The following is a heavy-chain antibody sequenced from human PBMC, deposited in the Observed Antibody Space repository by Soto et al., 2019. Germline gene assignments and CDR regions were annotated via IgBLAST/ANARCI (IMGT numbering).Heavy chain of an antibody. V-gene: IGHV4-39*01. CDR1: GGSITSSGSA. Sequence: QLQLQESGPGLVKPSETLSLTCNASGGSITSSGSAWGWIRQSPGKGLEWIGTIDYRGNIYYIPTLKSRITISVDTSKNQISLKLSSVTAADTAVYYCARHIHNQGFEYYFDSWGQGTLVTVSS. CDR2: IDYRGNI. CDR3: ARHIHNQGFEYYFDS. D-gene: IGHD1-1*01. J-gene: IGHJ4*02.